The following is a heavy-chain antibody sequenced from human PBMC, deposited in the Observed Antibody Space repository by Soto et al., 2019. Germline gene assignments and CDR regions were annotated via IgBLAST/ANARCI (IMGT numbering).Heavy chain of an antibody. CDR3: ARDGVVVPAAMPGYYYYMDV. J-gene: IGHJ6*03. D-gene: IGHD2-2*01. V-gene: IGHV1-2*04. Sequence: ASVKVSCKASGYTFTGYYMHWVRQAPGQGLEWMGWINPNSGGTNYAQKFQGWVTMTRDTSISTAYMELSRQRSDDTAVYYCARDGVVVPAAMPGYYYYMDVWGKGTTVTVSS. CDR1: GYTFTGYY. CDR2: INPNSGGT.